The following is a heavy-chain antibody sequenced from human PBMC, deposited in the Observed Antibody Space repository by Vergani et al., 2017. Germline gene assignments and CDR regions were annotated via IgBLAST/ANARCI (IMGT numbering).Heavy chain of an antibody. D-gene: IGHD6-19*01. Sequence: QVQLVQSGAEVQKPGASVKVSCKVSGYTLTELSMHWVRQAPGKGLEWMGGFDPEDGETIYAQKFQGRVTITADKSTSTAYMELSSLRSEDTAVYYCARDGRGSGWYVFDYWGQGTLVTVSS. CDR2: FDPEDGET. CDR3: ARDGRGSGWYVFDY. CDR1: GYTLTELS. V-gene: IGHV1-24*01. J-gene: IGHJ4*02.